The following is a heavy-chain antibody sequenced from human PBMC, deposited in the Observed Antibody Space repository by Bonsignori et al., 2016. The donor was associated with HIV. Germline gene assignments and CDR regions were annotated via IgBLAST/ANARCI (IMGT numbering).Heavy chain of an antibody. CDR3: ATRVFLSGYYDL. D-gene: IGHD3-3*01. V-gene: IGHV4-39*07. CDR2: FYYTGST. CDR1: GGSVRSSNYF. Sequence: QLQLQESGPGLVKPSETLSLTCNVSGGSVRSSNYFWGWVRQPPGKGLEWIGCFYYTGSTYYSPSLKSRVTISVDTSKNQFSLKLTSVTAADTALYYCATRVFLSGYYDLWGQGMLVTVSS. J-gene: IGHJ5*02.